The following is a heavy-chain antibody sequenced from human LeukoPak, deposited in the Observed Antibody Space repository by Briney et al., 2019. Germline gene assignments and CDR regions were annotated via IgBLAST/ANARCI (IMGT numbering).Heavy chain of an antibody. Sequence: GSVKVSCKASGYTFTGYYMHWVRQAPGQGLEWMGWINPNSGGTNYAQKFQGRVTMTRDTSISTAFMELSRLRSDDTAVFYCAREEVIAAAGPTLDYWGQGALVTVAS. CDR1: GYTFTGYY. V-gene: IGHV1-2*02. D-gene: IGHD6-13*01. CDR2: INPNSGGT. CDR3: AREEVIAAAGPTLDY. J-gene: IGHJ4*02.